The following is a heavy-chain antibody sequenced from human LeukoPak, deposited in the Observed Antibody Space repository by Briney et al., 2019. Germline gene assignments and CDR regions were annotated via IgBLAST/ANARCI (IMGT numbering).Heavy chain of an antibody. CDR3: ARGIPYCSSTSCYESLYGMDV. CDR1: GFTVSSSY. CDR2: IYSGGTT. V-gene: IGHV3-53*01. D-gene: IGHD2-2*01. J-gene: IGHJ6*02. Sequence: GGCLRLSCAASGFTVSSSYMTWVRQAPGKGLEWVSVIYSGGTTYYADSVKGRFTISRDNSKNTLYLQMNSLRAEDTAVYYCARGIPYCSSTSCYESLYGMDVWGQGPTVIVT.